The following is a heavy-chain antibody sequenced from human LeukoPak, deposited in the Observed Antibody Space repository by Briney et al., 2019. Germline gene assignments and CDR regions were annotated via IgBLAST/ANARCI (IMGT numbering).Heavy chain of an antibody. Sequence: GGSLRLSCAASGFTFSSYSMNWVRQAPGKGLEWVSSIISSSTYIYYADSVKGRFTISRDNAKNSLYLQMNSLRAEDTAVYYCARGGDYVWGSYRYFDYWGQGTLVTVSS. V-gene: IGHV3-21*01. CDR3: ARGGDYVWGSYRYFDY. J-gene: IGHJ4*02. D-gene: IGHD3-16*02. CDR1: GFTFSSYS. CDR2: IISSSTYI.